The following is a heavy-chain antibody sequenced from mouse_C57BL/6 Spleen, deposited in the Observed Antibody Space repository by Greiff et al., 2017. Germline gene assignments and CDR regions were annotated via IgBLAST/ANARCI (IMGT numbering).Heavy chain of an antibody. CDR2: IDPANGNT. D-gene: IGHD3-2*02. V-gene: IGHV14-3*01. Sequence: VQLQQSVAELVRPGASVKLSCTASGFNFTNTYMHWVKQRPEQGLEWIGRIDPANGNTKYAPKFQGKATITADTSSNTAYLQLSSLTSEDTAIYYCDRGDSSGYLFAYWGQGTLVTVSA. CDR1: GFNFTNTY. CDR3: DRGDSSGYLFAY. J-gene: IGHJ3*01.